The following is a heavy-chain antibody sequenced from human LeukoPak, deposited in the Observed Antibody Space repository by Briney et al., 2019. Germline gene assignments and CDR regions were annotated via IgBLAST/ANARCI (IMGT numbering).Heavy chain of an antibody. D-gene: IGHD3-9*01. CDR2: IYYSGST. CDR1: GGSISSSSYY. CDR3: ARDGRYDILTGGFDY. Sequence: SETLSLTCTVSGGSISSSSYYWGWIRQPPGKGLEWIGSIYYSGSTYYNPSLKSRVTISVDTSKNQFSLKLSSVTAADTAVYYCARDGRYDILTGGFDYWGQGTLVTVSS. V-gene: IGHV4-39*07. J-gene: IGHJ4*02.